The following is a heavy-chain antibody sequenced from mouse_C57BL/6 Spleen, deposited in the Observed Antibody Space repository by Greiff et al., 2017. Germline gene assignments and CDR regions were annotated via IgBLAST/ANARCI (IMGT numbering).Heavy chain of an antibody. D-gene: IGHD1-2*01. Sequence: QVQLQQSGAELVKPGASVKISCKASGYAFSSYWMNWVKQRPGKGLEWIGQIYPGDGDTNYNGKFKGKATLTADKSSSTAYMQLSSLTSEDSAVYFCARRHYGYAMDYWGQGTSVTVSS. CDR1: GYAFSSYW. V-gene: IGHV1-80*01. J-gene: IGHJ4*01. CDR2: IYPGDGDT. CDR3: ARRHYGYAMDY.